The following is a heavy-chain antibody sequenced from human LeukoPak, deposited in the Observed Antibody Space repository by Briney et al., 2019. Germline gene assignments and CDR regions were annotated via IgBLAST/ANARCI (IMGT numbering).Heavy chain of an antibody. CDR2: ISSSGSTI. CDR3: ARARPPYYDFWSAYGPDDRPFDY. D-gene: IGHD3-3*01. J-gene: IGHJ4*02. Sequence: GGSLRLSCAAAGFTFSDYYMSWIRQAPGKGLGWVSHISSSGSTIYYADSVKGRFTISKDNAQNSLYLQMNRQRAEHTAVYYCARARPPYYDFWSAYGPDDRPFDYWGQGTLVTVSS. V-gene: IGHV3-11*04. CDR1: GFTFSDYY.